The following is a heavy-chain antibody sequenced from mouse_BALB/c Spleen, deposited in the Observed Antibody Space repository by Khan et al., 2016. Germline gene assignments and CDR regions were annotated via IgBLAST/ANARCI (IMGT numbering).Heavy chain of an antibody. D-gene: IGHD2-3*01. Sequence: EVQLQESGPDLVKPSQSLSLTCTVTGYSIISGYGWHWIRQFPGNKLEWMGNIYYSGSINYNPSLKSRISITRNTPKNQFFLQLNSVTTEDTATYYCGRHAISDGYFVGALDYWGQGTSVTVSS. CDR1: GYSIISGYG. V-gene: IGHV3-1*02. J-gene: IGHJ4*01. CDR3: GRHAISDGYFVGALDY. CDR2: IYYSGSI.